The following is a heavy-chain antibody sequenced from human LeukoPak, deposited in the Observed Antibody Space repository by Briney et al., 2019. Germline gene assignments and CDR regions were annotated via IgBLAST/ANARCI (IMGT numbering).Heavy chain of an antibody. D-gene: IGHD3-10*01. CDR1: GFTFSSYS. CDR2: ISSSSYN. V-gene: IGHV3-21*01. J-gene: IGHJ4*02. CDR3: AREEVVLWFGELPPDY. Sequence: PGGSLRLSCAASGFTFSSYSMNWVRQAPGKGLEWVSCISSSSYNYYADSVKGRFTISRDNAKNSLYLQMNSLRAEDTAVYYCAREEVVLWFGELPPDYWGQGTLVTVSS.